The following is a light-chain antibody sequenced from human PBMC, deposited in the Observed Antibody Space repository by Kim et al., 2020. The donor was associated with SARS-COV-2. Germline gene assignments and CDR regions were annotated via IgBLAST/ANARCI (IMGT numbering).Light chain of an antibody. J-gene: IGKJ2*01. CDR3: QQYGSSPPMYT. CDR1: QSVRSNY. Sequence: EIVLTQSPGTLSLSPGERATLSCRASQSVRSNYLAWYQRKPGQAPRLLIYGATSRANGIPDRFSGSGSGTDFTLTISRLEPEDFAVYYCQQYGSSPPMYTFGQGTKLEI. V-gene: IGKV3-20*01. CDR2: GAT.